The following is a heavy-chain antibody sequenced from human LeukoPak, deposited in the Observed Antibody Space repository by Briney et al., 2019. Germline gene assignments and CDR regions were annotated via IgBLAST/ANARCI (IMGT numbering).Heavy chain of an antibody. J-gene: IGHJ6*03. V-gene: IGHV3-21*01. CDR3: AREGGGTIFGVVNYPYYMDV. Sequence: AGGSLRLSCAASGFTFSSYSMNWVRQAPGKGLEWVSSISSSSSYIYYADSVKGRFTISRDNAKNSLYLQMNSLRAEDTAVYYCAREGGGTIFGVVNYPYYMDVWGKGTTVTVSS. CDR1: GFTFSSYS. CDR2: ISSSSSYI. D-gene: IGHD3-3*01.